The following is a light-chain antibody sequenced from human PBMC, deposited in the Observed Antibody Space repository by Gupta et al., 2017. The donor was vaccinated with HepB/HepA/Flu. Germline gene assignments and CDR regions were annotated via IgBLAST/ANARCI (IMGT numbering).Light chain of an antibody. CDR2: DAS. CDR3: HQRSNRPQG. CDR1: QSVSNY. Sequence: EIVLTQSPATLSLSPGERATLSCRASQSVSNYLAWYQHKPVQAPRLLIYDASNSATDIPARFSGSRSGTDFTLTIIILVPEDFAVYYCHQRSNRPQGFGQGTQLDIK. V-gene: IGKV3-11*01. J-gene: IGKJ5*01.